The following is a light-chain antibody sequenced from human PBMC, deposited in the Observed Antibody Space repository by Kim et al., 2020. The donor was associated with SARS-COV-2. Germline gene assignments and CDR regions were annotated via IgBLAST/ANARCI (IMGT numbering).Light chain of an antibody. CDR2: ATS. CDR3: QQSYSMEYT. Sequence: DIQMTQSPPSLSASVGDSITITCRASESISTHLNWYQQKPGEAPKLLIYATSRLQGGVPSRFSGSGSLTDFTLTITALQPEDFATYDCQQSYSMEYTFGQGTKLEI. CDR1: ESISTH. V-gene: IGKV1-39*01. J-gene: IGKJ2*01.